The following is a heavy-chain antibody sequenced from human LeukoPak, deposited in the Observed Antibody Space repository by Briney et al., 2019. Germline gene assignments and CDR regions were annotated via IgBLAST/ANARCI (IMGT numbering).Heavy chain of an antibody. D-gene: IGHD6-13*01. V-gene: IGHV3-30*18. CDR2: TSFECNQK. Sequence: GGSLRLSCTASGFTLSQYGLHWVRKAPGKGPEWVAVTSFECNQKYCAHYMTRRFHTARDNYKNALYLEISSLRTEDTAVYYCANGQSSRWSSDYWGQGTLVTVSS. J-gene: IGHJ4*02. CDR3: ANGQSSRWSSDY. CDR1: GFTLSQYG.